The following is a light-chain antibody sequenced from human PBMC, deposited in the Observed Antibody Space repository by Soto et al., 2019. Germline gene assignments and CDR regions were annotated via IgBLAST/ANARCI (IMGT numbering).Light chain of an antibody. Sequence: EIVLTQSPCTLSLSPGERATLSCRASQTVNSDYLTWYQQKPGQAPRLLIYAASSGATGIPDRFSGSGCETDFTLTINRLEPEDFAVYYCQYYGNSRITFGQGTRLEIK. CDR1: QTVNSDY. V-gene: IGKV3-20*01. CDR3: QYYGNSRIT. J-gene: IGKJ5*01. CDR2: AAS.